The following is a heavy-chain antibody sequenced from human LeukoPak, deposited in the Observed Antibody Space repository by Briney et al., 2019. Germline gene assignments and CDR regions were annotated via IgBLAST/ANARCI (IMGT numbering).Heavy chain of an antibody. CDR1: GDSISSYY. CDR2: IYTSGSN. V-gene: IGHV4-4*09. Sequence: SETLSLTCTVSGDSISSYYWSWLRQPPGKGLEGIGYIYTSGSNNYTPSLKSRVTISVDTSKIQFSLKLSSVTAADTAVYYCARKNYDLDIWGQGTMVTVSS. J-gene: IGHJ3*02. CDR3: ARKNYDLDI. D-gene: IGHD3-3*01.